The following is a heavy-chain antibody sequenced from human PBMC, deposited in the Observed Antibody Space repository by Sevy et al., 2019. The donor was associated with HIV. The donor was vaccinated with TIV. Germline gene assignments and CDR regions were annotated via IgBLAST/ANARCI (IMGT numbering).Heavy chain of an antibody. V-gene: IGHV2-5*02. J-gene: IGHJ6*03. CDR3: AHSLLYGSGHTNGDYMDV. D-gene: IGHD3-10*01. CDR2: IYWDDDK. Sequence: SGPTLVKPTQTLTLTCTFSGFSLSTSGVGVGWIRQPPGKALEWLALIYWDDDKRYSPSLKSRLTITKDTSKNQGVLTMTNMDPVDTATYYCAHSLLYGSGHTNGDYMDVWGKGTTVTVSS. CDR1: GFSLSTSGVG.